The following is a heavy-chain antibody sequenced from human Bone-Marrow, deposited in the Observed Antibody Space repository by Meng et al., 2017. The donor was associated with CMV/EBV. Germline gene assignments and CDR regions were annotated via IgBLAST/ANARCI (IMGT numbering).Heavy chain of an antibody. V-gene: IGHV3-30*02. D-gene: IGHD2-15*01. CDR2: IRYDGSNK. CDR3: AGGIVVPTN. Sequence: GGSLRLSCAASGITVSSYGIHWVRQAPGKGLEWVAFIRYDGSNKHYSDSVKGRFSVSRDNSRNMVYLQMNSLRAEDTAVYYCAGGIVVPTNWGQGTLVTVSS. CDR1: GITVSSYG. J-gene: IGHJ4*02.